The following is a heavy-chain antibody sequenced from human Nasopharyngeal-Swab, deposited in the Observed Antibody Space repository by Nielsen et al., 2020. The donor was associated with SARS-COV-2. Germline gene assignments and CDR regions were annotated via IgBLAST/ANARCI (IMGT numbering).Heavy chain of an antibody. V-gene: IGHV3-7*01. Sequence: GESLKISCAASGFTFSSYGMHWVRQAPGKGLEWVANINQDASEKYYVGSVRGRFTISRDNAKNSLYLQMNSLRVEDTAVYYCVRSIAAATAYWGQGTLVTVSS. CDR3: VRSIAAATAY. CDR2: INQDASEK. D-gene: IGHD1-26*01. J-gene: IGHJ4*02. CDR1: GFTFSSYG.